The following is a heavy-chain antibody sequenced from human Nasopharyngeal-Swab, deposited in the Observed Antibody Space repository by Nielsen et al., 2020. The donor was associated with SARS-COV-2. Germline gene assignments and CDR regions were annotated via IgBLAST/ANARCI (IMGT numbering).Heavy chain of an antibody. Sequence: GGSLRLSCAASGFTFSSYSMNWVRQAPGKGLEWVSSISSSSSYIYYADSVKGRFTISRDNAKNSLYLQMNSLRAEDTAVYYCARGVEVGVPYYYCGMDVWGQGTTVTVSS. CDR3: ARGVEVGVPYYYCGMDV. D-gene: IGHD3-3*01. CDR2: ISSSSSYI. V-gene: IGHV3-21*01. J-gene: IGHJ6*02. CDR1: GFTFSSYS.